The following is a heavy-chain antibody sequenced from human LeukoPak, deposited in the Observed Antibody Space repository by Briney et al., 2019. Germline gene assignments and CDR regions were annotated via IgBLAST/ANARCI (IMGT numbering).Heavy chain of an antibody. CDR1: GYIFTTYY. J-gene: IGHJ4*02. Sequence: ASVKVSCKASGYIFTTYYIRWVRQAPGQGLEWMGIINPSGGSTTYAQKFQGRVTMTRDTSTSTVYMELSSLKSEDTAVYYCARAYTMVATFDYWGQGTLVTVSS. D-gene: IGHD3-10*01. CDR3: ARAYTMVATFDY. V-gene: IGHV1-46*01. CDR2: INPSGGST.